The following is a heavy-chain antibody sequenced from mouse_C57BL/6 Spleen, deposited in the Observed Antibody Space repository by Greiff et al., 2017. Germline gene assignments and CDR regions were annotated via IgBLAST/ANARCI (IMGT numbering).Heavy chain of an antibody. J-gene: IGHJ2*01. CDR2: ISSGGDYI. D-gene: IGHD1-1*01. Sequence: EVMLVESGEGLVKPGGSLKLSCAASGFTFSSYAMSWVRQTPEKRLEWVAYISSGGDYIYYADTVKGRFTISRDNARNTLYLQMSRLKSEDTAMYYCTRDGDYYGSSLYYFDYWGQGTTLTVSS. V-gene: IGHV5-9-1*02. CDR3: TRDGDYYGSSLYYFDY. CDR1: GFTFSSYA.